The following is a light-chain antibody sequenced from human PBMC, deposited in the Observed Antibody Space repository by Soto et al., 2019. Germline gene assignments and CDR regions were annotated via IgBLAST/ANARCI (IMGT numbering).Light chain of an antibody. V-gene: IGKV3-15*01. J-gene: IGKJ1*01. CDR1: QPISRN. CDR2: GAS. Sequence: EIVMTQSPPTLSVSPGERATLSCRASQPISRNLAWYQQKPGQAPRLLIYGASTRATGIPARFSGSGSGTEFTLTISSLQSEDFAVYYCQQYNNWPAWTFGQGTKVDIK. CDR3: QQYNNWPAWT.